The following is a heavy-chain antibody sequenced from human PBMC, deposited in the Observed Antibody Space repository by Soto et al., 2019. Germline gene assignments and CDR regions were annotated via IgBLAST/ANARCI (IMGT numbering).Heavy chain of an antibody. CDR1: GRSISRSCYS. CDR2: IFHSGST. V-gene: IGHV4-30-2*01. Sequence: SSETLSLTCAFSGRSISRSCYSWSWIRQPPGKGLEWIGYIFHSGSTYYTPSLKSRVTISLDRSKNEFSLKLSSVTAADAALYYCACDNLGSGSYHHWGQGTLVTVSS. CDR3: ACDNLGSGSYHH. D-gene: IGHD3-10*01. J-gene: IGHJ5*02.